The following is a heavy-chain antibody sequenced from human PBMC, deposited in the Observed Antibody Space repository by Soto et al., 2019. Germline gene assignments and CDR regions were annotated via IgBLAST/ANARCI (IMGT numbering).Heavy chain of an antibody. D-gene: IGHD6-19*01. V-gene: IGHV3-23*01. CDR3: AKDRRQWLVRRGHDAFDI. CDR1: GFTFSSYA. J-gene: IGHJ3*02. CDR2: ISGSGGST. Sequence: QPGGSLRLSCAASGFTFSSYAMSWVRQAPGKGLEWVSAISGSGGSTYYADSVKGRFTISRDNSKNTLYLQMNSLRAEDTAVYYCAKDRRQWLVRRGHDAFDIWGQGTMVTVSS.